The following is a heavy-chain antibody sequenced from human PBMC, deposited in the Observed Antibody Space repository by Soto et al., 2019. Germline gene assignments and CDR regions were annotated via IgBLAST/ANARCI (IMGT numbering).Heavy chain of an antibody. CDR3: ARSGSGWFDP. Sequence: QLQLQESGPGLVKPSETLSLTCTVSGGSISSSSYYWGWIRQPPGKGLEWIGSIYYSGSTYYNPSLKSRGTISVDTSQNQFALKLSSVTAADTAVYYCARSGSGWFDPWGQGTLVTVSS. D-gene: IGHD1-1*01. J-gene: IGHJ5*02. V-gene: IGHV4-39*01. CDR2: IYYSGST. CDR1: GGSISSSSYY.